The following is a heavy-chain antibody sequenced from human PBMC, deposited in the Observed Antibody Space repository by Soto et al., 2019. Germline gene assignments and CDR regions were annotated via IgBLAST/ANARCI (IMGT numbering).Heavy chain of an antibody. D-gene: IGHD5-12*01. Sequence: PGGSLRLSCAASGFTFSSYSMNWVRQAPGKGLEWVSSISSSSSYIYYADSVKGRFTISRDNAKNSLYLQMNSLRAEDTAVYYCATYSGYDFPYFQHWGQGTLVTVSS. J-gene: IGHJ1*01. CDR2: ISSSSSYI. CDR1: GFTFSSYS. V-gene: IGHV3-21*01. CDR3: ATYSGYDFPYFQH.